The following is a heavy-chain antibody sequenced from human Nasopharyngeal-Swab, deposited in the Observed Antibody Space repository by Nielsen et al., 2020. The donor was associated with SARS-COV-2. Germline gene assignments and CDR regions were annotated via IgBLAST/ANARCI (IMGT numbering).Heavy chain of an antibody. V-gene: IGHV3-30*18. D-gene: IGHD4-17*01. CDR2: ISYDGSNK. CDR1: GFTFSSYG. J-gene: IGHJ4*02. CDR3: AKGRGDGDYFAFDY. Sequence: GGSLRLSCAASGFTFSSYGMHWVRQTPGKGLEWVAVISYDGSNKYYADSVKGRFTISSDNSKNTLYLQMNSLRAEDTAVYYCAKGRGDGDYFAFDYWGQGTLVTVSS.